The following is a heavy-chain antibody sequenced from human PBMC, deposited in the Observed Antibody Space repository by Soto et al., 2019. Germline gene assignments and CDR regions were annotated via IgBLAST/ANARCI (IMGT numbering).Heavy chain of an antibody. CDR2: INHSGST. V-gene: IGHV4-34*01. J-gene: IGHJ4*02. D-gene: IGHD7-27*01. CDR3: ARGWGTIFDY. CDR1: GGSFSGYY. Sequence: QVQLQQWGAGLLKPSETLSLTCAVYGGSFSGYYWNWIRQPPGKGLEWIGEINHSGSTNYNPSLXSXVXIXLDTSKNQFSLKLSSVTAADTAVYYCARGWGTIFDYWGQGTLVTVSS.